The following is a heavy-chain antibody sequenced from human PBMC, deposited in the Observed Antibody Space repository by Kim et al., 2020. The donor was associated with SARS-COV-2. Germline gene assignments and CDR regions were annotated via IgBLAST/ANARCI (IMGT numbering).Heavy chain of an antibody. CDR3: ARGLQWIVVVPARRFDP. Sequence: SETLSLTCAVYGGSFSGYYWSWIRQPPGKGLEWIGEINHSGSTNYNPSLKSRVTISVDTSKNQFSLKLSSVTAADTAVYYCARGLQWIVVVPARRFDPWGQGTLVTVSS. CDR2: INHSGST. V-gene: IGHV4-34*01. D-gene: IGHD2-2*01. CDR1: GGSFSGYY. J-gene: IGHJ5*02.